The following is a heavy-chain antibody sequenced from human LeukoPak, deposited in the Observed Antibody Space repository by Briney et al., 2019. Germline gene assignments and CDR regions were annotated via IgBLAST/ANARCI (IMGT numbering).Heavy chain of an antibody. Sequence: PGGSLRLSCAASGFTFSIHSMSLVRQSPGKGLEWVSSISSGSSHIYYADSMKGRFTISRDNAKNSLFLQMNSLRAEDTAVYYCARDFRTQLDGYSPPYHFDYWGQGALVTVSS. CDR1: GFTFSIHS. CDR2: ISSGSSHI. V-gene: IGHV3-21*01. J-gene: IGHJ4*02. D-gene: IGHD5-24*01. CDR3: ARDFRTQLDGYSPPYHFDY.